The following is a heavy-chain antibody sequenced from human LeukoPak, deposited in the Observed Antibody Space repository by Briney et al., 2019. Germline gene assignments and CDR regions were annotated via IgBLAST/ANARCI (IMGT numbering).Heavy chain of an antibody. Sequence: GASVKVSCKASGYTFTGYYMHWVRQAPGQGLEWMGWINPNSGGTNYAQKFQGRVTMTRDTSISTAYMELSRLRSDDTAVYYCASTSPDNYYYYGMDVWGQGTTVTVSS. CDR3: ASTSPDNYYYYGMDV. V-gene: IGHV1-2*02. J-gene: IGHJ6*02. CDR2: INPNSGGT. D-gene: IGHD1-14*01. CDR1: GYTFTGYY.